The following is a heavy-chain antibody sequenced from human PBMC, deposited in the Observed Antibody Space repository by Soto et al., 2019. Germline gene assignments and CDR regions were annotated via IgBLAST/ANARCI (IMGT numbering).Heavy chain of an antibody. V-gene: IGHV4-59*12. J-gene: IGHJ5*02. CDR2: IYYSGST. D-gene: IGHD3-22*01. CDR3: ARVVYYDSSSNWFDP. CDR1: GGSISSYY. Sequence: PSETLSLTCTVSGGSISSYYWSWIRQPPGKGLEWIGYIYYSGSTNYNPSLKSRVTISVDTSKNQFSLKLSSVTAADTAVYYCARVVYYDSSSNWFDPWGQGTLVTVSS.